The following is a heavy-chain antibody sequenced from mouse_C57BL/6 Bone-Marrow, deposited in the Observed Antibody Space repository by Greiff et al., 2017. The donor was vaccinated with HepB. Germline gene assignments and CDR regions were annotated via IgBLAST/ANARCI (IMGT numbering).Heavy chain of an antibody. CDR1: GFTFSSYA. CDR3: ARYPAYYKALDY. Sequence: EVMLVESGGGLVKPGGSLKLSCAASGFTFSSYAMSWVRQTPEKRLEWVATISDGGSYTYYPDNVKGRFTISRDNAKNNLYLQMSHLKSEDTAMYYCARYPAYYKALDYWGQGTTLTVSS. J-gene: IGHJ2*01. D-gene: IGHD2-12*01. CDR2: ISDGGSYT. V-gene: IGHV5-4*03.